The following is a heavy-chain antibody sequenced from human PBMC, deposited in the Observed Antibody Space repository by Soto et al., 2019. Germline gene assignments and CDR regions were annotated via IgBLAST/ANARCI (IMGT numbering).Heavy chain of an antibody. V-gene: IGHV4-59*01. CDR3: ARVGGRWLQSDY. D-gene: IGHD5-12*01. Sequence: LSLTCTVSGGSISSYYWSWIRQPPGKGLEWIGYIYYSGSTNYNPSLKSRVTISVDTSKNQFSLKLSSVTAADTAVYYCARVGGRWLQSDYWGQGTLVTVSS. CDR1: GGSISSYY. CDR2: IYYSGST. J-gene: IGHJ4*02.